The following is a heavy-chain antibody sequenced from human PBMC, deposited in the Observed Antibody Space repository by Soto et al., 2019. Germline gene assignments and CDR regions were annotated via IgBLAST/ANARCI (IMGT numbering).Heavy chain of an antibody. CDR1: GYTFTGYY. V-gene: IGHV1-2*04. Sequence: GASVKVSCKASGYTFTGYYMHWVRQAPGQGLEWMGWINPNSGGTNYAQKFQGWVTMTRDTSISTAYMELSRLRSDDTAVYYCARDFGSGSYSPQPLDYWGQGTLVTVSS. D-gene: IGHD1-26*01. CDR2: INPNSGGT. J-gene: IGHJ4*02. CDR3: ARDFGSGSYSPQPLDY.